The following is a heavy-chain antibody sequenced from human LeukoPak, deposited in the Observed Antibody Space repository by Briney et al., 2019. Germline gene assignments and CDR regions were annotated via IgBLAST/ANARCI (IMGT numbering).Heavy chain of an antibody. D-gene: IGHD2-15*01. V-gene: IGHV5-51*01. CDR1: GYSFTSYW. Sequence: GESLKISCKGSGYSFTSYWIGWVRQMPGKGLEWMGIIYPGDSDTRYSPSFQGQVTISADKSISTAYLQWSSLTASDTAMYFCARPRVVAATTSRAAFDIWGQGTLVSVSS. CDR3: ARPRVVAATTSRAAFDI. CDR2: IYPGDSDT. J-gene: IGHJ3*02.